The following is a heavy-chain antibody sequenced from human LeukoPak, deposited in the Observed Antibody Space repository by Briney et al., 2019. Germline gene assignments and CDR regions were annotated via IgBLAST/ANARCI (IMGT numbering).Heavy chain of an antibody. CDR3: VLAPNSNWFDF. CDR2: IHYSGSS. D-gene: IGHD2-8*01. J-gene: IGHJ4*02. V-gene: IGHV4-59*08. CDR1: GDSISDFY. Sequence: SETLSLTCSVSGDSISDFYWNWIRQSPEKGLEWIGNIHYSGSSVYNPSLRSRVSMSIDRSLKQFFLRLTSVTAADTAVYYCVLAPNSNWFDFWGQGILVTVSS.